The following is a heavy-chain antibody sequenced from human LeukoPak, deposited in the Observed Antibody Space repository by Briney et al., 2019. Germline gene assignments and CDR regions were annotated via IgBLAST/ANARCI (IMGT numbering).Heavy chain of an antibody. CDR1: GYIFTDYY. V-gene: IGHV1/OR15-1*02. D-gene: IGHD2-2*01. Sequence: ASVKVSCKASGYIFTDYYMHWVRQAPGQELGWMGRINPNSGGTNYAQKFQGRVTMTRDTSISTAYTELSSLRSEDTAVYYCAREDIVVVPAGFDPWGQGTLVTVSS. J-gene: IGHJ5*02. CDR3: AREDIVVVPAGFDP. CDR2: INPNSGGT.